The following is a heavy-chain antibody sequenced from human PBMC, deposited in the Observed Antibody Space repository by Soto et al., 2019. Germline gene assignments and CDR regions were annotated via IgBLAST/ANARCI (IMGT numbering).Heavy chain of an antibody. CDR1: GYTFTSYD. D-gene: IGHD6-19*01. Sequence: ASVKVSCKASGYTFTSYDINWVRQATGQGLEWMGWMNPNSGNTGYAQKFQGRVTITADKSTSTAYMELSSLRSEDTAVYYCARVVLDSSGWQLVDYWGQGTLVTVSS. V-gene: IGHV1-8*01. J-gene: IGHJ4*02. CDR3: ARVVLDSSGWQLVDY. CDR2: MNPNSGNT.